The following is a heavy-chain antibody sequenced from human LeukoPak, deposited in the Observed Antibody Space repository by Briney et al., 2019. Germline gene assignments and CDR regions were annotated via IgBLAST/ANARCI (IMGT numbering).Heavy chain of an antibody. CDR1: GFTFSSYV. J-gene: IGHJ5*02. D-gene: IGHD4-17*01. V-gene: IGHV3-30*01. CDR3: ARDPLDDYGDPEWFDP. Sequence: GGSLRLSCAASGFTFSSYVMHWVRQAPGKGLEWVAIISYDGSNEYYADSVKGRFTISRDNSKNTLYLQMNSLRAADTAVYYCARDPLDDYGDPEWFDPWGQGTLVTVSS. CDR2: ISYDGSNE.